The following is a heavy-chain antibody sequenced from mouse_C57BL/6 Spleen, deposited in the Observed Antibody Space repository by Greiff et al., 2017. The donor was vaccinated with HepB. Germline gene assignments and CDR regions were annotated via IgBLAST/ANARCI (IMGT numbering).Heavy chain of an antibody. CDR3: ARDYDGYFDAMDY. D-gene: IGHD2-3*01. V-gene: IGHV1-64*01. CDR1: GYTFTSYW. CDR2: IHPNSGST. Sequence: QVQLQQPGAELVKPGASVKLSCKASGYTFTSYWMHWVKQRPGQGLEWIGMIHPNSGSTNYNEKFKSKATLTVDKSSSTSYMQLSSLTSEDSAVYYCARDYDGYFDAMDYWGQGTSVSVAA. J-gene: IGHJ4*01.